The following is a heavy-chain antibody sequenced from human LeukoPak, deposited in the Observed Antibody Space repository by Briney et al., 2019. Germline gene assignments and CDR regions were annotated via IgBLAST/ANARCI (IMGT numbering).Heavy chain of an antibody. CDR3: ARPTAPMYYDILTGYYVGLNAFDI. J-gene: IGHJ3*02. CDR2: ISYDGSNK. Sequence: PGRSLRLSCAASGFSFSSHAMHWVRQAPGKGLEWVAVISYDGSNKFYADSVKGRFTISRDNSKNTLYLQMNSLRAEDTAVYYCARPTAPMYYDILTGYYVGLNAFDIWGQGTMVTVSS. D-gene: IGHD3-9*01. CDR1: GFSFSSHA. V-gene: IGHV3-30*01.